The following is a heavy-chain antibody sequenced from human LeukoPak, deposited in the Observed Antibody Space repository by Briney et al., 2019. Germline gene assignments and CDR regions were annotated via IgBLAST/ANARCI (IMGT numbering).Heavy chain of an antibody. J-gene: IGHJ3*02. Sequence: PGGSLRLSCAASGFIVSSNYMSWVRQAPGKGLEWVSVIYSGGSTYYADSVKGRFTISRDNSKNTLYLQMNSLRAEDTAVYYCARVGYYYGSGSLFAFDIWGQGTMVTVSS. CDR2: IYSGGST. V-gene: IGHV3-66*01. CDR3: ARVGYYYGSGSLFAFDI. CDR1: GFIVSSNY. D-gene: IGHD3-10*01.